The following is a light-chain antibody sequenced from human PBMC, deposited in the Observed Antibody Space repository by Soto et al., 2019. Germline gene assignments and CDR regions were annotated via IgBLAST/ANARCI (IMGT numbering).Light chain of an antibody. CDR3: QQYDKYST. V-gene: IGKV1-5*01. CDR1: QTISDS. J-gene: IGKJ1*01. Sequence: IQMTQSPSTLSASVGDTVTITCRASQTISDSLAWYRQKPGKAPNLLIYDASTLQEGVPSRFSGSGSGTEFTLTVTRLQPDDFATYFCQQYDKYSTFGHGTKVDVK. CDR2: DAS.